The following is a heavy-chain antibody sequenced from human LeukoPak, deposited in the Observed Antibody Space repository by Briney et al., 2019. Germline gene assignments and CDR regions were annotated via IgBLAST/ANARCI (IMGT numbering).Heavy chain of an antibody. CDR1: GFTFSSYG. CDR3: AKDQANMREPINY. Sequence: GGSLRLSCAASGFTFSSYGMHWVRQAPGKGLEWVAVISYDGSNKYYADSVKGRFTISRDNSKNTLYLQMNSLGAEDTAVYYCAKDQANMREPINYWGQGTLVTVSS. D-gene: IGHD1-26*01. CDR2: ISYDGSNK. J-gene: IGHJ4*02. V-gene: IGHV3-30*18.